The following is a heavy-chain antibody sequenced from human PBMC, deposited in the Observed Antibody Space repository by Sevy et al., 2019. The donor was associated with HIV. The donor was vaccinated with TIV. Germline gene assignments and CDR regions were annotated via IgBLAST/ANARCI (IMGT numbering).Heavy chain of an antibody. CDR2: INPNSGGT. CDR3: ARASCGDDCYFGGSFGY. V-gene: IGHV1-2*02. D-gene: IGHD2-21*02. Sequence: ASVKVSCKASGYTFTDYYMHWVRQAPGQGLEWMGWINPNSGGTNYAQKFQGRVTKTRDTSISTAYMELSRLKSDDTAVYYCARASCGDDCYFGGSFGYWGQGTLVTVSS. CDR1: GYTFTDYY. J-gene: IGHJ4*02.